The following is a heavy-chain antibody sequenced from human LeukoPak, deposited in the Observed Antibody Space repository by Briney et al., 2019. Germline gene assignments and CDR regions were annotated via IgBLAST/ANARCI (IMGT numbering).Heavy chain of an antibody. V-gene: IGHV3-23*01. CDR2: ISGSGGST. J-gene: IGHJ4*02. Sequence: GGSLRLSCAASGFTFSSYAMSWVRQAPGKGLEWVSAISGSGGSTYYADSVKGRFTISRDNSKNTLYLQMNSLRAEDTAVYYCARDFPGFYYGSGSYRGTDYWGQGTLATVSS. CDR3: ARDFPGFYYGSGSYRGTDY. D-gene: IGHD3-10*01. CDR1: GFTFSSYA.